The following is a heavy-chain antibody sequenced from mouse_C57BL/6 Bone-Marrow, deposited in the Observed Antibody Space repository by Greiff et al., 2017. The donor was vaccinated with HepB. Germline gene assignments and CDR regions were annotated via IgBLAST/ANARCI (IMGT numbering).Heavy chain of an antibody. Sequence: EVMLVESGGGLVQPGGSLKLSCAASGFTFSDYYMYWVRQTPEKRLEWVAYISNGGGSTYYPDTVKGRFTISRDNAKNTLYLQMSRLKSEDTAMYYCARRGYGNFYYAMDYWGQGTSVTVSS. CDR3: ARRGYGNFYYAMDY. V-gene: IGHV5-12*01. J-gene: IGHJ4*01. CDR1: GFTFSDYY. CDR2: ISNGGGST. D-gene: IGHD2-1*01.